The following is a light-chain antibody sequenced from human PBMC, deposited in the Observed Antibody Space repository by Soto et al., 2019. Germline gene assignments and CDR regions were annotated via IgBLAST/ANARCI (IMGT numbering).Light chain of an antibody. CDR3: QQRSNWPPRIT. CDR1: QSVSSY. V-gene: IGKV3-11*01. J-gene: IGKJ5*01. Sequence: EIVLTQSPGTLSLSPGERATLSCRASQSVSSYLAWYQQKPGQAPRLLIYDASNWATGIPARFSGSGSGTDFTLTISSLEPEDFAVYYCQQRSNWPPRITFGQGTRLEIK. CDR2: DAS.